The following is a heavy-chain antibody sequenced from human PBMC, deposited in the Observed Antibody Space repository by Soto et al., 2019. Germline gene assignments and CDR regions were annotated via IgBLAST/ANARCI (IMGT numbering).Heavy chain of an antibody. J-gene: IGHJ3*02. V-gene: IGHV4-31*03. Sequence: SETLSPTCPFSGGSIRRGGFYWSWIRQHPGKGLEWIGYIYYIGSTYYNPSLKSRVSISVDTSKNQFSLKLSSVTAADTAVYYCARFYMVRGVMGAFDIWGQGTMVTVSS. CDR3: ARFYMVRGVMGAFDI. CDR2: IYYIGST. D-gene: IGHD3-10*01. CDR1: GGSIRRGGFY.